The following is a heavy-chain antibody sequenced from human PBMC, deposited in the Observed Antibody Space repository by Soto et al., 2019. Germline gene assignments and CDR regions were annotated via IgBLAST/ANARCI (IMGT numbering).Heavy chain of an antibody. J-gene: IGHJ4*02. Sequence: VKVSCKASGYTFTSYDINWVRQATGQGLEWMGWMNPNSGNTGYAQKFQGRVTMTRNTSISTAYMELSSLRSEDTAVYYCAREVRGDIVATIGNWGQGTLVTVSS. CDR1: GYTFTSYD. CDR2: MNPNSGNT. CDR3: AREVRGDIVATIGN. D-gene: IGHD5-12*01. V-gene: IGHV1-8*01.